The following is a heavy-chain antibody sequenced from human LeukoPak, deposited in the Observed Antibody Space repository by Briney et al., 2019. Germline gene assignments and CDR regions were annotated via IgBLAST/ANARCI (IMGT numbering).Heavy chain of an antibody. CDR2: IDHSGST. J-gene: IGHJ4*02. Sequence: SETLSLTCAVYGGSFSGYYWSWIRQPPGKGLEWIGEIDHSGSTNYNPSLKSRVTISVDTSKNQFSLKLSSVTAADTAVYYCARSPCYYSGSGSCKATPFDYWGQGTLVTVSS. D-gene: IGHD3-10*01. CDR3: ARSPCYYSGSGSCKATPFDY. V-gene: IGHV4-34*01. CDR1: GGSFSGYY.